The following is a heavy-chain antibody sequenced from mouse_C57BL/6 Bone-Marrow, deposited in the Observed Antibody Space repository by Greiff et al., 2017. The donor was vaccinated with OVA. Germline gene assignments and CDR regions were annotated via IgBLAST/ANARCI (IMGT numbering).Heavy chain of an antibody. J-gene: IGHJ1*03. Sequence: VQVVESGPGLVAPSQSLSITCTVSGFSLTSYAISWVRQPPGKGLEWLGVIWTGGGTNYNSALKSRLSISKDNSKSQVFLKMNSLQTDDTARYYCARRGDYDGEGWYFDVWGTGTTVTVSS. CDR3: ARRGDYDGEGWYFDV. CDR2: IWTGGGT. CDR1: GFSLTSYA. D-gene: IGHD2-4*01. V-gene: IGHV2-9-1*01.